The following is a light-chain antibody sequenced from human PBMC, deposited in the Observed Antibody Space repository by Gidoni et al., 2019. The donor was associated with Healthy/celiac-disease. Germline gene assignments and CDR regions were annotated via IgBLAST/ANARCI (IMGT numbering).Light chain of an antibody. CDR2: SNN. CDR1: SSNIGSNT. J-gene: IGLJ2*01. Sequence: QSVLTQPPSASGTPGQRVTISCSGSSSNIGSNTVNWYQQLPGTAPKLLIYSNNQRPSGVPDRFSGSKSGTSASLAISGLQSEDEADYYCAAWDDSLPPVVFGGGTKLTVL. V-gene: IGLV1-44*01. CDR3: AAWDDSLPPVV.